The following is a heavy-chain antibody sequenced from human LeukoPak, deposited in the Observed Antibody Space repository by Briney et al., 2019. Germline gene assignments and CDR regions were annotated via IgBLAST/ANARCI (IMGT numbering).Heavy chain of an antibody. CDR1: RFTFNSYA. CDR3: AKLGYSDFWSNYLVFDN. V-gene: IGHV3-23*01. J-gene: IGHJ4*02. CDR2: VSGSGGST. Sequence: GGSLRLSCAASRFTFNSYAMTWVRQAPGKGLEWVSAVSGSGGSTYYPDSVEGRFTISRDNSKDTLYLQINRLRVEDTAVYFCAKLGYSDFWSNYLVFDNWGQGTLVTVSS. D-gene: IGHD3-3*01.